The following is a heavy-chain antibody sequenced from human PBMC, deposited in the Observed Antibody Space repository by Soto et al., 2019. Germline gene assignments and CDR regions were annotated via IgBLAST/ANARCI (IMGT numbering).Heavy chain of an antibody. V-gene: IGHV3-11*01. D-gene: IGHD2-15*01. CDR3: ARIYCSGGSCYHNWYFDL. J-gene: IGHJ2*01. Sequence: QVQLVESGGGLVKPGGSLRLSSAASGFTFSDYYMSWIRQAPGKGLEWVSYISSSGSTIYYADSVKGRFTISRDNAKNSLYLQMNSLRAEDTAVYYCARIYCSGGSCYHNWYFDLWGRGTLVTVSS. CDR2: ISSSGSTI. CDR1: GFTFSDYY.